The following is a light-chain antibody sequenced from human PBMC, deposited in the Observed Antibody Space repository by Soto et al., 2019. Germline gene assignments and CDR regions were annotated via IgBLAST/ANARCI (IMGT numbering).Light chain of an antibody. CDR1: QSISSW. Sequence: DIQMTQSPSTLSASVGDRVTITCRASQSISSWLAWYQQKPGKAPKLLIYKASSLESGVPSRVSGSGSGTEFTLTISTLQPVDFATYYCQHYNSYPWTFGQGTKVEIK. CDR3: QHYNSYPWT. CDR2: KAS. V-gene: IGKV1-5*03. J-gene: IGKJ1*01.